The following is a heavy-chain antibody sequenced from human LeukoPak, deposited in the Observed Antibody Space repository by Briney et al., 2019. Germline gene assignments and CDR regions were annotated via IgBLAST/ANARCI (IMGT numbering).Heavy chain of an antibody. CDR2: IYTSGST. CDR3: ASSRLLWFGESQPLDY. Sequence: GSLRLSCAASGFTFSSYSMNWVRQAPGKGLEWIGRIYTSGSTNYNPSLKSRVTMSVDTSKNQFSLKLSSVTAADTAVYYCASSRLLWFGESQPLDYWGQGTLVTVSS. V-gene: IGHV4-59*10. CDR1: GFTFSSYS. J-gene: IGHJ4*02. D-gene: IGHD3-10*01.